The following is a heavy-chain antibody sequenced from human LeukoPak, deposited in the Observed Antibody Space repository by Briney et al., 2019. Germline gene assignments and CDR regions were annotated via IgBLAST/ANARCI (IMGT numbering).Heavy chain of an antibody. Sequence: ASVKVSCKASGGTFSSYAISLVRQAPGQGLEWMGGIIPIFGTANYAQKFQGRVTITADESTSTAYMELSSLRSEDTAVYYCARGGPDIVVVPAAKRVYNWFDPWGQGTLVTVSS. CDR2: IIPIFGTA. CDR3: ARGGPDIVVVPAAKRVYNWFDP. V-gene: IGHV1-69*13. J-gene: IGHJ5*02. CDR1: GGTFSSYA. D-gene: IGHD2-2*01.